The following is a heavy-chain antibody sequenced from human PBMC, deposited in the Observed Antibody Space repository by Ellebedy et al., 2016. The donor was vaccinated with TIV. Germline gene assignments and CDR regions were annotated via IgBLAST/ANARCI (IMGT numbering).Heavy chain of an antibody. CDR3: ASGIAVAGTGA. J-gene: IGHJ4*02. D-gene: IGHD6-19*01. CDR2: INHSGST. Sequence: SQTLSLTCXVYGGSFSGYYWSWIRQPPGKGLEWIGEINHSGSTNYNPSLKSRVTISVDTSKNQFSLKLSSVTAADTAVYYCASGIAVAGTGAWGQGTLVTVSS. CDR1: GGSFSGYY. V-gene: IGHV4-34*01.